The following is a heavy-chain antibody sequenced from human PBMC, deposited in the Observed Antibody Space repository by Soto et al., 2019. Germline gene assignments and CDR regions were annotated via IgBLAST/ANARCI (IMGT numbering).Heavy chain of an antibody. V-gene: IGHV4-59*12. CDR1: GPPITYYY. J-gene: IGHJ6*02. Sequence: PSATLSLTCPVSGPPITYYYLTWLRPAPGKGMDWLGYIFDGGSANYNPSLKSRVSFSLDKSQNQLSLKLTSVTGADTAIYYCVSVEGTPTVTGDYYYYAADAWGQGTAVTVSS. D-gene: IGHD4-17*01. CDR3: VSVEGTPTVTGDYYYYAADA. CDR2: IFDGGSA.